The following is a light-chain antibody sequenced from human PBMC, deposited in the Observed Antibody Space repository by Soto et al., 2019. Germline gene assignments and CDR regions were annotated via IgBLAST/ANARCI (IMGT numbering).Light chain of an antibody. CDR1: SSDVGGYNY. CDR3: SSYAGSNNLV. J-gene: IGLJ3*02. Sequence: QSALTQPPSASGSPGQSVTISCTGTSSDVGGYNYVSWYQQHPGKAPKLMIYEVSERPSGVSDRFSDSKSGNTASLTVSGLQADDEADYYCSSYAGSNNLVFGGGTKLTVL. V-gene: IGLV2-8*01. CDR2: EVS.